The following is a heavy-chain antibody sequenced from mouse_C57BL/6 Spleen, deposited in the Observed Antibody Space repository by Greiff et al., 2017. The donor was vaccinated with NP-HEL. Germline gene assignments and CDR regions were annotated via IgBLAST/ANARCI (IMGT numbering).Heavy chain of an antibody. CDR1: GYSITSGYY. Sequence: LQQSGPGLVKPSQSLSLTCSVTGYSITSGYYWNWIRQFPGNKLEWMGYISYDGSNNYNPSLKNRISITRDTYKNQFFLKLNSVTTEDTATYYCARETGYYAMDYWGQGTSVTVSS. V-gene: IGHV3-6*01. CDR2: ISYDGSN. J-gene: IGHJ4*01. CDR3: ARETGYYAMDY.